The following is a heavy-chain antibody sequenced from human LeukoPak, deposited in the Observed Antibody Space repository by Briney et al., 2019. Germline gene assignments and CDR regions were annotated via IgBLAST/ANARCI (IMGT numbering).Heavy chain of an antibody. J-gene: IGHJ5*02. D-gene: IGHD3-3*01. CDR3: AHRGLRFLEWLTWFDP. V-gene: IGHV2-5*02. Sequence: SGPTLVKPTQTLTLTCTFSGFSLSTSGVGVGWIRQPPGKALEWLALIYWDDDKRYSPSLKSRLTITKDTSNNQVVLTMTNMDPVDTATYYCAHRGLRFLEWLTWFDPWGQGTLVTVSS. CDR1: GFSLSTSGVG. CDR2: IYWDDDK.